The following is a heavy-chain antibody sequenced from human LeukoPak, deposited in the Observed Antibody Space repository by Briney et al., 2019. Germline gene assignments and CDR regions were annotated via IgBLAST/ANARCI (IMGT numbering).Heavy chain of an antibody. D-gene: IGHD6-13*01. Sequence: GGSLRLSCAASGFTFSSYSMNWVRQAPGKGLEWVSSISSSSSYIYYADSVKGRFTISRDNAKNSLYLQMSSLRAEDTAVYYCARRIAAAGGSDYWGQGTLVTVSS. V-gene: IGHV3-21*01. CDR1: GFTFSSYS. CDR2: ISSSSSYI. J-gene: IGHJ4*02. CDR3: ARRIAAAGGSDY.